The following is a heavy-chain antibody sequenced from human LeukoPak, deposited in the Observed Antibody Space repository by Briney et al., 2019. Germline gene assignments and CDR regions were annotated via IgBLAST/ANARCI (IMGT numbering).Heavy chain of an antibody. J-gene: IGHJ4*02. V-gene: IGHV1-2*02. CDR3: ARSGDVYGSGSYFDY. Sequence: GASVKVSCKASGYTFTGYYMHWVRQAPGQGLEWMGWINPNSGGTNYAQKFQGRVTMTRDTSISTAYMELSRLRSDDTAVYYCARSGDVYGSGSYFDYWGQGTLVTVSS. CDR2: INPNSGGT. D-gene: IGHD3-10*01. CDR1: GYTFTGYY.